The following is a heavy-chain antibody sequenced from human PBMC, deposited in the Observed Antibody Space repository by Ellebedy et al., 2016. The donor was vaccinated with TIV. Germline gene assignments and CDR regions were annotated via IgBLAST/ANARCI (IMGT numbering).Heavy chain of an antibody. D-gene: IGHD1-26*01. CDR1: GFTFSNYW. J-gene: IGHJ4*02. CDR3: ARAPYSGSPCQDY. Sequence: GGSLRLSXAASGFTFSNYWMHWVRQAPGRGLVWVSRINTDGSTTTYADSVKGRFTISRDNAKNTLYLQMNSLRPEDTAVYYCARAPYSGSPCQDYWGQGILVTVSS. V-gene: IGHV3-74*01. CDR2: INTDGSTT.